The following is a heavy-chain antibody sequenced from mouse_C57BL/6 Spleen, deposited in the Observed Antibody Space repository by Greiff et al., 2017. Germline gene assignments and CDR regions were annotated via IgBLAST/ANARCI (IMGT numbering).Heavy chain of an antibody. CDR3: AREEIYYGNSYYFDY. CDR2: INPNNGGT. V-gene: IGHV1-26*01. J-gene: IGHJ2*01. D-gene: IGHD2-1*01. CDR1: GYTFTDYY. Sequence: EVQLQQSGPELVKPGASVKISCKASGYTFTDYYMNWVKQSHGKSLEWIGDINPNNGGTSYNQKFKGKATLTVDKSSSTAYMELRSLTSEDSAVYYCAREEIYYGNSYYFDYWGQGTTLTVSS.